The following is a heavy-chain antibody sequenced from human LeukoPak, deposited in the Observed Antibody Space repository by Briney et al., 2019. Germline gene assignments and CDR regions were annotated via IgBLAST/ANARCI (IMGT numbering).Heavy chain of an antibody. V-gene: IGHV4-59*01. Sequence: KPSETLSLTCTVSGGSMRSNYWGWIRQPPGKGLEFIGHIYYTGSTNYNPSPRSRVTISVDTSKNQFSLNLNSVTSADTAVYHCARAEPSRPFDDWGQGTLVTVSS. CDR2: IYYTGST. CDR1: GGSMRSNY. J-gene: IGHJ4*02. D-gene: IGHD1-14*01. CDR3: ARAEPSRPFDD.